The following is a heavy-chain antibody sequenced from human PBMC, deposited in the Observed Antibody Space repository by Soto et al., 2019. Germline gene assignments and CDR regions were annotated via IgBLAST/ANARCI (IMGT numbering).Heavy chain of an antibody. CDR1: GSSISSYY. J-gene: IGHJ5*02. CDR2: IYYSGST. Sequence: SETLSLTCTVSGSSISSYYWSWIRQPPGKGLEWIGYIYYSGSTNYNPSLKSRVTISVDTSKNQFSLKLSSVTAADTAVYYCARDPGIFGVSETWFDPWGQGTLVTVSS. D-gene: IGHD3-3*01. V-gene: IGHV4-59*01. CDR3: ARDPGIFGVSETWFDP.